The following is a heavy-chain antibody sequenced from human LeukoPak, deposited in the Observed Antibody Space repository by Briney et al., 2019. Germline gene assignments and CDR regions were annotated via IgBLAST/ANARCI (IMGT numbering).Heavy chain of an antibody. CDR1: GGSISSYY. CDR3: ARLPRYYYDSSGYYWFDP. V-gene: IGHV4-59*08. D-gene: IGHD3-22*01. J-gene: IGHJ5*02. Sequence: PSETLSLTCTVSGGSISSYYWSSIRQPPGKGLEWIGYIYYSGSTNYNPSLKSRVTISVDTSKNQFSLKLSSVTAADTAVYYCARLPRYYYDSSGYYWFDPWGQGTLVTVSS. CDR2: IYYSGST.